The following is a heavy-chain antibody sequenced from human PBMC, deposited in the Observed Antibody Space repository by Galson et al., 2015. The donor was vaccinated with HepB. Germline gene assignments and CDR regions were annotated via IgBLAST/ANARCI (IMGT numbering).Heavy chain of an antibody. J-gene: IGHJ4*02. CDR3: ATGGGVFGVITPVGY. Sequence: SVKVSCKASKYTFTDFYIYWVRQAPGQGLEWMGLIIPSDENTTYAQKFQGRVIMTRATSTNTVYMELSSLRAEDTAVYYCATGGGVFGVITPVGYWGQGTLVTVSS. CDR2: IIPSDENT. V-gene: IGHV1-46*01. CDR1: KYTFTDFY. D-gene: IGHD3-3*01.